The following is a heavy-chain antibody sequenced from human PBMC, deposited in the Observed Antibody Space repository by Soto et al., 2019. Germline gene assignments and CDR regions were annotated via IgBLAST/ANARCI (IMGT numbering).Heavy chain of an antibody. V-gene: IGHV1-69*13. CDR2: IIPIFGTA. D-gene: IGHD3-22*01. CDR1: GGTFSSYA. CDR3: ARVLIPPSRVDSSGYYYLGYFDY. J-gene: IGHJ4*02. Sequence: SVKVSCKASGGTFSSYAISWVRQAPGQGLEWMGGIIPIFGTANYAQKFQGRVTITADESTSTAYMELSSLRSEDTAVYYCARVLIPPSRVDSSGYYYLGYFDYWGQGTLVTVSS.